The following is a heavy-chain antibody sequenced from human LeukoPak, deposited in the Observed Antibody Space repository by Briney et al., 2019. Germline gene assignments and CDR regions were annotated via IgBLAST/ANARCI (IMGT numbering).Heavy chain of an antibody. CDR3: ARSLTYDSSGYYYDKYNWFDP. CDR1: GASVSSDY. V-gene: IGHV4-59*08. Sequence: SETLSLTCTVSGASVSSDYWSWLRQSPGKGLEWIGYIYHSGHTMSNPSLKSRVSLSLDTSNNQFSLKLSSVTAAYTAVYYCARSLTYDSSGYYYDKYNWFDPWGQGTLVTVSS. J-gene: IGHJ5*02. D-gene: IGHD3-22*01. CDR2: IYHSGHT.